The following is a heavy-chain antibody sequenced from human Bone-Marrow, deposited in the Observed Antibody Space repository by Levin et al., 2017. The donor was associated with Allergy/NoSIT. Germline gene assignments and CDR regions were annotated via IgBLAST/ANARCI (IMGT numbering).Heavy chain of an antibody. CDR1: GGSISSSSYY. D-gene: IGHD1-26*01. V-gene: IGHV4-39*07. CDR2: IYYSGST. J-gene: IGHJ4*02. CDR3: ARAEVGATTESYGAIDY. Sequence: KASETLSLTCTVSGGSISSSSYYWGWIRQPPGKGLEWIGSIYYSGSTYYNPSLKSRVTISVDTSKNQFSLKLSSVTAADTAVYYCARAEVGATTESYGAIDYWGQGTLVTVSS.